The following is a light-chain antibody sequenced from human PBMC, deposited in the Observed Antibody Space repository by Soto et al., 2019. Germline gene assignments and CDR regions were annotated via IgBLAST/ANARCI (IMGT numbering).Light chain of an antibody. V-gene: IGKV3-20*01. CDR2: GAS. Sequence: VVMTQSPATLSVSRGERATLSCRASQSVSSNLAWYKQKPGQAPRLLIYGASSRATGIPDRFSGSGSGTDFTLTIKRLEPEDFAVYDCQPYGSSITFGQGTRLEIK. CDR1: QSVSSN. J-gene: IGKJ5*01. CDR3: QPYGSSIT.